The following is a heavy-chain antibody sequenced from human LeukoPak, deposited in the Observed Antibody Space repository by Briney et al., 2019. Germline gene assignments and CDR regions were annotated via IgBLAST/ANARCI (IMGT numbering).Heavy chain of an antibody. CDR3: ARMVGLVSDF. CDR2: IWYDGSKK. V-gene: IGHV3-33*01. J-gene: IGHJ4*02. Sequence: GGSLRLSCAASGFTFRSYGMHWVRQAPGKGLEWVAVIWYDGSKKYYVDSVKGRFTISRDNSKNTLYLQMNSLRAEDTAVYYCARMVGLVSDFWGQGTLVTVPS. CDR1: GFTFRSYG. D-gene: IGHD3-10*01.